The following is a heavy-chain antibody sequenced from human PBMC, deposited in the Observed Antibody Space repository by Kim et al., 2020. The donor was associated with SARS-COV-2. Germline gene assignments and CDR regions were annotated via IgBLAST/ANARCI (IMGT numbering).Heavy chain of an antibody. Sequence: GGSLRLSCAASGFTFSSYSMNWVRQAPGKGLEWVSSISSSSSYIYYADSVKGRFTISRDNAKNSLYLQMNSLRAEDTAVYYCARARGLWFGEVDYWGQGTLVTVSS. J-gene: IGHJ4*02. CDR2: ISSSSSYI. CDR3: ARARGLWFGEVDY. CDR1: GFTFSSYS. D-gene: IGHD3-10*01. V-gene: IGHV3-21*01.